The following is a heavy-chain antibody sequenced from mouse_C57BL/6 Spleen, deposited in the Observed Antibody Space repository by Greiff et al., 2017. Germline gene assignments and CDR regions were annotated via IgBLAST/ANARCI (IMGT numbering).Heavy chain of an antibody. Sequence: QVQLQQPGAELVKPGASVQMSCKASGYTFTSYWITWVKQRPGQGLEWIGDIYPGSGSTNYNEKFKSKATLTVDTSSSTAYMQLSSLTSEDSAVYYCASPIYYDYDEGPFAYWGQGTLVTVSA. CDR1: GYTFTSYW. D-gene: IGHD2-4*01. V-gene: IGHV1-55*01. CDR2: IYPGSGST. J-gene: IGHJ3*01. CDR3: ASPIYYDYDEGPFAY.